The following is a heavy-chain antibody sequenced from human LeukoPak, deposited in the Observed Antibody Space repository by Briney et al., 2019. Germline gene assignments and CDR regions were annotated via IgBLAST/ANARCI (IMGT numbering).Heavy chain of an antibody. CDR2: INPSGGST. D-gene: IGHD1-26*01. J-gene: IGHJ4*02. CDR1: GYSFTSYY. CDR3: AREVVGARAQYYFDY. V-gene: IGHV1-46*01. Sequence: GASVKVSCKASGYSFTSYYMHWVRQAPGQGLEWMEIINPSGGSTSYAQKFQGRVTMTRDMSTSTVYMELSSLRSEDTAVYYCAREVVGARAQYYFDYWGQGTLVTVSS.